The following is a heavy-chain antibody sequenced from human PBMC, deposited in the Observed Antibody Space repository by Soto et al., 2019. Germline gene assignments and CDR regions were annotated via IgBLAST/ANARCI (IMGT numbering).Heavy chain of an antibody. V-gene: IGHV3-74*01. Sequence: EVQLVESGGGLVQPGGSLRLSCAASEFTFSGRSVHWVRQAPGKGLVWVSGIDKVGTDSTYADSVKGRFTSSRDNAKHTVYLQMNSLRVEETAVYYCARRWFGPDVWGKGTTVTVSS. D-gene: IGHD3-10*01. CDR2: IDKVGTDS. CDR1: EFTFSGRS. J-gene: IGHJ6*03. CDR3: ARRWFGPDV.